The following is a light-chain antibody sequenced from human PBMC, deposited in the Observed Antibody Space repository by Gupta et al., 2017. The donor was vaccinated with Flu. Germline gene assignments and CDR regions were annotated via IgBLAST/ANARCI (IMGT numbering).Light chain of an antibody. Sequence: ISCRSSQSLGYSDGSTVLHWFQQRPGQSPRRLIYLVSHRDSGVPDRFTGSGSGTEFTLKISRVEAEDVGIYFCMQGAHWPWAFGQGTKVEIK. V-gene: IGKV2-30*01. CDR2: LVS. CDR1: QSLGYSDGSTV. CDR3: MQGAHWPWA. J-gene: IGKJ1*01.